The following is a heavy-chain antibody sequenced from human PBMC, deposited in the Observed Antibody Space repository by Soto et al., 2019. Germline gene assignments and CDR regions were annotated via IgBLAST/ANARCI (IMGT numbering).Heavy chain of an antibody. Sequence: GALRLSCAASGFTFSSYWMHWVRQAPGKGLVWVSRINSDGSSTSYADSVKGRFTISRDNAKNTLYLQMNSLRAEDTAVYYCAREAPLLGYCSGGSCPYWYFDLWGRGTLVTVSS. CDR3: AREAPLLGYCSGGSCPYWYFDL. J-gene: IGHJ2*01. CDR2: INSDGSST. V-gene: IGHV3-74*01. CDR1: GFTFSSYW. D-gene: IGHD2-15*01.